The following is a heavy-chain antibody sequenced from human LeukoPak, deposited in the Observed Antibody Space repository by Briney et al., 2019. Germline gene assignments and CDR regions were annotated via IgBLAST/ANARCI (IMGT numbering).Heavy chain of an antibody. V-gene: IGHV4-34*01. Sequence: SETLSLTCAVYGGSFSGYYWSWIRQSPGKGLEWIGEINHSGSTNYTPSLKSRVTILLDTSKNQFSLKLSSVTAADTAVYYCARVGRPVEGTAGLADYWGQGTLVTVSS. CDR3: ARVGRPVEGTAGLADY. D-gene: IGHD2-21*02. CDR1: GGSFSGYY. J-gene: IGHJ4*02. CDR2: INHSGST.